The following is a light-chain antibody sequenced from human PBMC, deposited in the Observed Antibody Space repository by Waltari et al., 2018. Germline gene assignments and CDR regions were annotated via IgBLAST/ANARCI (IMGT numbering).Light chain of an antibody. J-gene: IGKJ4*01. CDR1: QSIGSY. V-gene: IGKV1-5*03. Sequence: DIQMTQSPSPLSASVGDRVTITCRASQSIGSYLAWYQQTPGKAPNLLSYKASSLQSGVPSRFSGSGSGTEFTLTISSLQPDDFATYYCQQYTAYALTFGGGTKVEIQ. CDR3: QQYTAYALT. CDR2: KAS.